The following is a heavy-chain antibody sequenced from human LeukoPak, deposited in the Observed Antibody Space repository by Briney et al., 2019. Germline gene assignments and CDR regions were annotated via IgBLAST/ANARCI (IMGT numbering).Heavy chain of an antibody. D-gene: IGHD4-11*01. CDR1: GFTSSNYW. CDR2: INEDGSEK. CDR3: ARSKIDY. V-gene: IGHV3-7*01. J-gene: IGHJ4*02. Sequence: GGSLRLSCTAPGFTSSNYWMMWVRQAPGKGLEWVANINEDGSEKYYADSVEGRFTISRDNAKNSLDLQMNSLRADDTAIYYCARSKIDYWGQGTLVTVSS.